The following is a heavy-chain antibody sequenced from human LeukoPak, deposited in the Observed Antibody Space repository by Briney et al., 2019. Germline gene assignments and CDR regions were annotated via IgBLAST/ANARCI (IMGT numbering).Heavy chain of an antibody. D-gene: IGHD6-13*01. Sequence: PSETLSHTCAVYGGSFSGYYWSWIRQPPGKGLEWIGEINHSGSTNYNPSLKSRVTISVDTSKNQFSLKLSSVTAADTAVYYCARGLIIAAAVAGYWGQGTLVTVSS. V-gene: IGHV4-34*01. CDR1: GGSFSGYY. J-gene: IGHJ4*02. CDR3: ARGLIIAAAVAGY. CDR2: INHSGST.